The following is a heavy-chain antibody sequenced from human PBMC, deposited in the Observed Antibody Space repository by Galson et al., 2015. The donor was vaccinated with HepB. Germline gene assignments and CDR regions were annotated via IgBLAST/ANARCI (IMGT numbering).Heavy chain of an antibody. D-gene: IGHD2-21*01. CDR3: AKGPKAYCNGDCLPGYSDH. V-gene: IGHV3-9*01. Sequence: SLRLSCAASGFKFDDYAMHWVRQAPGKGLEWVSGIGWNGVSIGYADSVRGRFTISRDSAKNYLYLQMNSLRAEDTALYYCAKGPKAYCNGDCLPGYSDHWGQGTPVTVSS. J-gene: IGHJ4*02. CDR2: IGWNGVSI. CDR1: GFKFDDYA.